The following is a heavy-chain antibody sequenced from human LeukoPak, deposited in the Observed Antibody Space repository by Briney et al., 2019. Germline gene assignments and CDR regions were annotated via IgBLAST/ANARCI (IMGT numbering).Heavy chain of an antibody. CDR2: ISGSGGST. CDR1: GFTFSSYA. D-gene: IGHD6-13*01. J-gene: IGHJ3*02. V-gene: IGHV3-23*01. CDR3: AKDFSQAAGSDAFDI. Sequence: HSGGSPRLSCAASGFTFSSYAMSWVRQAPGKGLEWVSAISGSGGSTYYADSVKGRFTISRDNSKNTLYLQMNSLRAEDTAVYYCAKDFSQAAGSDAFDIWGQGTMVTVSS.